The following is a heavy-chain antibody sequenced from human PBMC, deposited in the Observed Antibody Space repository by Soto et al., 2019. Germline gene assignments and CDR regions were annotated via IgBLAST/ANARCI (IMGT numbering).Heavy chain of an antibody. D-gene: IGHD6-6*01. V-gene: IGHV3-74*01. CDR1: GFTFSSYW. CDR2: INSDGSST. CDR3: AREDSSSPLVDY. Sequence: GGSLRLSCAASGFTFSSYWLDWVRQAPGKGLVWVSRINSDGSSTSYADSVKGQFTVSRDNAKNTLYLQMNSLRAEDTAVYYCAREDSSSPLVDYWGQGTLVTVSS. J-gene: IGHJ4*02.